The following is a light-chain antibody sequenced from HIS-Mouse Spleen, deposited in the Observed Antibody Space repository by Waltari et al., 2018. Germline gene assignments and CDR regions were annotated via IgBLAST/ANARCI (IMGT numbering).Light chain of an antibody. CDR1: SSNIGAGYD. J-gene: IGLJ1*01. CDR3: QSYDSSLSGSYV. V-gene: IGLV1-40*01. Sequence: QSVLTQPPSVSGAPGQRVTISCTGSSSNIGAGYDVHWYQQLPGTAPKLLIYGNSNRPSGVPDRLSGSQSGTSASLAITGLQAEDEADYYCQSYDSSLSGSYVFGTGTKVTVL. CDR2: GNS.